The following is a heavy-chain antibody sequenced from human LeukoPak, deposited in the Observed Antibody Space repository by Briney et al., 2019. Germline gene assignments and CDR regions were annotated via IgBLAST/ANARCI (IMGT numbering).Heavy chain of an antibody. CDR3: ARESQEGYYYDSSGMDV. D-gene: IGHD3-22*01. Sequence: ASVKVSCKASGYTFTGYYMHWVRQAPGQGLEWMGWINPNSGGTNYAQKFQGRVTMTRDTSISTAYMELSRLRFDDTAVYYCARESQEGYYYDSSGMDVWGKGTTVTVSS. CDR1: GYTFTGYY. V-gene: IGHV1-2*02. CDR2: INPNSGGT. J-gene: IGHJ6*04.